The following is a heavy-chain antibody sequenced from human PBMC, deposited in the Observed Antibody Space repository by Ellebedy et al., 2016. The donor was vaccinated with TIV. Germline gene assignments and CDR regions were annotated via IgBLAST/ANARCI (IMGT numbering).Heavy chain of an antibody. CDR2: IIPIFGTA. V-gene: IGHV1-69*13. CDR3: ARATHRYCSSTSCYELYYYYGMDV. CDR1: GGTFSSYA. Sequence: SVKVSXKASGGTFSSYAISWVRQAPGQGLEWMGGIIPIFGTANYAQKFQGRVTITADESTSTAYMELSSLRSEDTAVYYCARATHRYCSSTSCYELYYYYGMDVWGQGTTVTVSS. J-gene: IGHJ6*02. D-gene: IGHD2-2*01.